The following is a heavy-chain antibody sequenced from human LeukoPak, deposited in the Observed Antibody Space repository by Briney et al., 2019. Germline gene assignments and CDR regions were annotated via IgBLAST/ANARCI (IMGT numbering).Heavy chain of an antibody. J-gene: IGHJ4*02. CDR1: GFTFTSYE. CDR3: AREASCSGGSCDHFDY. D-gene: IGHD2-15*01. V-gene: IGHV3-48*03. CDR2: INRIGCPI. Sequence: PGGSLRLSCAASGFTFTSYEMNWVRQAPGKGLEWVSYINRIGCPIYHADSVEGRFTISRDNAKNSLYLQMNSLRAEDTAVYYCAREASCSGGSCDHFDYWGQGTLVTVSS.